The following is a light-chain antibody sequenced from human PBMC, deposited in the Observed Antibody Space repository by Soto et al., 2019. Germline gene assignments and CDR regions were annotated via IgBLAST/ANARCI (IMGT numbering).Light chain of an antibody. CDR3: QQYNDSFTYT. CDR1: QSISSW. Sequence: DIQMTQSPSTLSASVGDRVTITCRASQSISSWLAWYQQKPGTAPTLLIYKASTLESGVPSRFSGSRSGTEFTLTVSSLHPDDFATYYCQQYNDSFTYTFGQGTRLEIX. CDR2: KAS. J-gene: IGKJ5*01. V-gene: IGKV1-5*03.